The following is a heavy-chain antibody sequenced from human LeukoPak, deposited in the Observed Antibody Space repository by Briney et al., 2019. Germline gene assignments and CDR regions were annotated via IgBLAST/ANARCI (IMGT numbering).Heavy chain of an antibody. CDR3: ARDSPRVTGTTTVDY. D-gene: IGHD1-7*01. CDR1: RDSVSSNIAA. Sequence: QTLSLTCAISRDSVSSNIAAWNWTRHSPSRGLGWLGRTYYRSKWYNDYAVSVKSRLTINPDTSKNQFSLQLNSVTPEDTAVYYCARDSPRVTGTTTVDYWGQGTLVTVSS. J-gene: IGHJ4*02. CDR2: TYYRSKWYN. V-gene: IGHV6-1*01.